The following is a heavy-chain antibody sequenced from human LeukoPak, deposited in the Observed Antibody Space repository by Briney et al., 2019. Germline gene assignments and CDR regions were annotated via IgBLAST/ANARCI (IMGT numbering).Heavy chain of an antibody. CDR1: GGSFSGYS. V-gene: IGHV4-34*01. J-gene: IGHJ4*02. D-gene: IGHD4-17*01. CDR2: NKHSRST. CDR3: TRVLAVTTMPFDY. Sequence: PSETLSLTCAVYGGSFSGYSWSWIRQPPGKGLEWIGENKHSRSTNYSPSLKSRATISVDTSKYQFSLKLSSMTAADTAVYCCTRVLAVTTMPFDYWGQGTLGTVSS.